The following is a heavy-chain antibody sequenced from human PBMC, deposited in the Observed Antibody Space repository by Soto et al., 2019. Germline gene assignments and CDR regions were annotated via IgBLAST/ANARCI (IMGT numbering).Heavy chain of an antibody. CDR3: ARITGRHLDY. CDR2: VDYSGTA. J-gene: IGHJ4*02. D-gene: IGHD1-20*01. V-gene: IGHV4-39*01. CDR1: SGSISVTDIF. Sequence: SETLSLTCTVSSGSISVTDIFWGWVRQPPGKGLEWIGNVDYSGTAYFSPSLATRVTFHVDTSKNQFSLTLYSVTAADTAVYYCARITGRHLDYWGQGILVTVSS.